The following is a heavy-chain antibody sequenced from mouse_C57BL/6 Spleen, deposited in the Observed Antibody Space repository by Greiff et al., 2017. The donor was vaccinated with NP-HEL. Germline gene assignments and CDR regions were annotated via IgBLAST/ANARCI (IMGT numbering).Heavy chain of an antibody. J-gene: IGHJ2*01. CDR2: IDPSDSET. V-gene: IGHV1-52*01. CDR1: GYTFTSYW. D-gene: IGHD3-2*02. Sequence: VQLQQPGAELVRPGSSVKLSCKASGYTFTSYWMHWVKQRPIQGLEWIGNIDPSDSETHYNQKFKDKATLTVDKSSSTAYMQLSSLTSEDSAVYYCVRQLRLQGFDYWGQGTTLTVSS. CDR3: VRQLRLQGFDY.